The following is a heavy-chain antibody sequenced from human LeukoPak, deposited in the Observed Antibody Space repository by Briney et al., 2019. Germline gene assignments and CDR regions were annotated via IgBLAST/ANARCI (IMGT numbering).Heavy chain of an antibody. CDR1: GYTFTGYY. CDR2: INPNSGGT. J-gene: IGHJ3*02. D-gene: IGHD3-22*01. V-gene: IGHV1-2*02. Sequence: ASVKVSCTASGYTFTGYYMHWVRQAPGQGLEWMGWINPNSGGTNYAQKFQGRVTMTRDTSISTAYMELSRLRSDDTAVYYCARDLYPYYYDSSGYNYEGAFDIWGQGTMVTVSS. CDR3: ARDLYPYYYDSSGYNYEGAFDI.